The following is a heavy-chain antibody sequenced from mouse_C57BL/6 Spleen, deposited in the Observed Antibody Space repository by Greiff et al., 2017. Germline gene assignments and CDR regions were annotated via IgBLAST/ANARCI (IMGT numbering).Heavy chain of an antibody. J-gene: IGHJ4*01. V-gene: IGHV1-50*01. CDR3: ARNRLYYYAMDY. Sequence: QVQLQQPGAELVKPGASVKLSCKASGYTFTSYWMQWVKQRPGQGLEWIGEIDPSDSYTNYNQKFKGKATLTVDTSSSTAYMQLSSLTSEDSAVYYCARNRLYYYAMDYWGQGTSVTVSS. CDR1: GYTFTSYW. CDR2: IDPSDSYT.